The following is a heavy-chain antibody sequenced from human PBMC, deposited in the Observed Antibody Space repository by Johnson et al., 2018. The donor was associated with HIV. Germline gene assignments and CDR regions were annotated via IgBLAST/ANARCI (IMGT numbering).Heavy chain of an antibody. CDR2: IYSGGST. CDR1: GFTVSSNY. J-gene: IGHJ3*02. CDR3: ARDPGNGGRPFDAFDI. V-gene: IGHV3-66*01. D-gene: IGHD4-23*01. Sequence: VQLLESGGGLVQPGGSLRLSCAASGFTVSSNYMSWVRQAPGKGLEWVSVIYSGGSTYYADSVKGRFTISRDNSKNTVYLQMDSLRGEDTAVYYCARDPGNGGRPFDAFDIWGQGTMVTVS.